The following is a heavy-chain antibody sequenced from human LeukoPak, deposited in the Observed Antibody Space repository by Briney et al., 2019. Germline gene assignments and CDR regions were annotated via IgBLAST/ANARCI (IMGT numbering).Heavy chain of an antibody. V-gene: IGHV3-53*01. D-gene: IGHD2-2*01. CDR1: GFTVSSNY. CDR2: IYSGGST. CDR3: ASGAMPDAFDI. Sequence: GGSLRLSCAASGFTVSSNYMRWVRQAPGKGLEWVSFIYSGGSTYYADSVKGRFTISRDNSKNTLYLQMNSLRAEDTAVYYCASGAMPDAFDIWGQGTMVTVSS. J-gene: IGHJ3*02.